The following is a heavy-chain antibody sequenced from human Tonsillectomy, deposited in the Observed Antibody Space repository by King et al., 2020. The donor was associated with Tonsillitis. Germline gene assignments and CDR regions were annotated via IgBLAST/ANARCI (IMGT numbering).Heavy chain of an antibody. D-gene: IGHD3-10*01. Sequence: VQLQESGPGLVKPSETLSLTCTVSGGSITSYYWSWIRQSPGKGLEWIGYIYYSGSINYNPSLKSRVTISVDTSKNQFSLKLRSVTAADTAVYYCARSGLLWFGELVLWGQGTLVTVSS. CDR1: GGSITSYY. J-gene: IGHJ4*02. CDR3: ARSGLLWFGELVL. V-gene: IGHV4-59*08. CDR2: IYYSGSI.